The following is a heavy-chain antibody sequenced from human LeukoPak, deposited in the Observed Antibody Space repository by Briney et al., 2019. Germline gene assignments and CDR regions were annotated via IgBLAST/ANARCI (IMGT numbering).Heavy chain of an antibody. CDR1: GDSMSNYY. V-gene: IGHV4-59*01. J-gene: IGHJ4*02. D-gene: IGHD2-2*01. Sequence: PSETLSLTCTVSGDSMSNYYWSWIRQPPGKGLEWIGYIYYSGSTSYNPSLKSRVTISEDTSKNQFSLKLSPVTAADTAVYYCARSVVLYYFDYWGQGTLVTVSS. CDR2: IYYSGST. CDR3: ARSVVLYYFDY.